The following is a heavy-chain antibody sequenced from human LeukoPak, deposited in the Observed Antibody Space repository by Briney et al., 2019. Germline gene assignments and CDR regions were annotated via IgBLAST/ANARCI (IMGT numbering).Heavy chain of an antibody. D-gene: IGHD5/OR15-5a*01. V-gene: IGHV4-34*01. CDR2: INYTGRT. CDR3: ARERRVEVSARQTVAFDM. J-gene: IGHJ3*02. Sequence: SETLSLTCAVYGGSFTEYHWSWIRQPPGKSLEWIGEINYTGRTHYNPSLTSRVTISIDMSERQFSLRLTSVTAADAAVYYCARERRVEVSARQTVAFDMWAQGTMVIVSS. CDR1: GGSFTEYH.